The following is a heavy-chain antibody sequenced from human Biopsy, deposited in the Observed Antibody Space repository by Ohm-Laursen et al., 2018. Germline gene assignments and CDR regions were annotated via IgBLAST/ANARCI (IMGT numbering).Heavy chain of an antibody. Sequence: PSETLSLTCTVSGGSISSGGSYWSWIRQRPGKGLEWIGYIFNIANTYYNPSLKNLITISGDTSKNQFSLKLNSVTAADTAVYYCARGDYFDSNGYFWFDPWGQGTLVTVSS. CDR1: GGSISSGGSY. J-gene: IGHJ5*02. CDR2: IFNIANT. V-gene: IGHV4-31*01. D-gene: IGHD3-22*01. CDR3: ARGDYFDSNGYFWFDP.